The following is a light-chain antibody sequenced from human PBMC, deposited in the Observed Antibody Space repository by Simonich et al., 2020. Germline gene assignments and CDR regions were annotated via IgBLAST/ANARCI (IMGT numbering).Light chain of an antibody. CDR3: SSYTSSSTWV. J-gene: IGLJ3*02. CDR2: DVS. Sequence: QSALTQPASVSGSPGQSITISCTGTSSDVGGYNYVSWYQQHPGKAPKLMIYDVSKRPQGFSNRFSGSKSGNTASLTISGLQAEDEADYYCSSYTSSSTWVFGGGTKLTVL. CDR1: SSDVGGYNY. V-gene: IGLV2-14*01.